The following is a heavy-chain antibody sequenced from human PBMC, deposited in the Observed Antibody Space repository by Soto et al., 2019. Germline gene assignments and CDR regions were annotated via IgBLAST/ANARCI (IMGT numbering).Heavy chain of an antibody. CDR1: GFTFSSYA. D-gene: IGHD6-19*01. J-gene: IGHJ4*02. V-gene: IGHV3-30-3*01. Sequence: GGSLRLSCAASGFTFSSYAMHWVRQAPGKGLEWVAVISYDGSNKYYADSVKGRFTISRDNSKNTLYLQMNSLRAEDTAVYYCASQRSGPDYWGQGTLVTVSS. CDR3: ASQRSGPDY. CDR2: ISYDGSNK.